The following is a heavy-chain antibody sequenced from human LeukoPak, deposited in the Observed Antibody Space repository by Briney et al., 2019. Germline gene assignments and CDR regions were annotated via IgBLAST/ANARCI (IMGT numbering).Heavy chain of an antibody. CDR3: ARAEIAAAGTDWFDP. J-gene: IGHJ5*02. Sequence: SQTLSLTCSVSGGSISSGSYYWTWIRQPAGKGLEWIGRIYTSGSTNYNPSLKSRVTISVDTSKNQFSLKLSSVTGADTAVYYCARAEIAAAGTDWFDPWGQGTLVTVSS. CDR1: GGSISSGSYY. D-gene: IGHD6-13*01. CDR2: IYTSGST. V-gene: IGHV4-61*02.